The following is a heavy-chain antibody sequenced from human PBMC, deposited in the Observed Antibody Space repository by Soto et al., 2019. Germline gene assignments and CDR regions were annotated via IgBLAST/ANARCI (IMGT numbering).Heavy chain of an antibody. V-gene: IGHV1-3*01. Sequence: RVSLTASPYTCSSCGMHSLRQAPGQRREWMGWINAGYGNTKSSQKFQDRVTISRDTSASTAYMELTSLRSEDTAVYYCARGVSFRWVYWGQRALVTVSS. D-gene: IGHD2-8*01. CDR3: ARGVSFRWVY. J-gene: IGHJ4*02. CDR1: PYTCSSCG. CDR2: INAGYGNT.